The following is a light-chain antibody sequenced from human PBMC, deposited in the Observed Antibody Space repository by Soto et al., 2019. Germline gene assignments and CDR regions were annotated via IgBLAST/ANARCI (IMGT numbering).Light chain of an antibody. V-gene: IGLV2-8*01. CDR1: SSDIGAYNF. CDR3: SSYAGSNSLV. J-gene: IGLJ1*01. CDR2: EVS. Sequence: QSVLAQPPSASGSPGQSVTISCTGTSSDIGAYNFVSWYQQHPGKAPKLMIYEVSKRPSGVPDRFSGSRSGDTASLTVSGLQAEDEADYFCSSYAGSNSLVFGSGTKVTVL.